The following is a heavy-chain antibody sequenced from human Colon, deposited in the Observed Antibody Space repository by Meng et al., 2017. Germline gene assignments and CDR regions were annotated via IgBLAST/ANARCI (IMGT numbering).Heavy chain of an antibody. CDR2: VYYTGAT. D-gene: IGHD1-14*01. J-gene: IGHJ4*02. V-gene: IGHV4-59*01. CDR1: GGSMSDYY. CDR3: ARDLPVAS. Sequence: GSLRLSCTVSGGSMSDYYWSWIREPPGKRPEWIGYVYYTGATNYNPSLRSRVTISLDTSKNQFSLKLTSMTAADTAVYYCARDLPVASWGQGTLVTVSS.